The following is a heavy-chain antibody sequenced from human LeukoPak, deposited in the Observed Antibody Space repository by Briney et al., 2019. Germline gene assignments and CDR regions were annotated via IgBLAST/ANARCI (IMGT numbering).Heavy chain of an antibody. CDR1: GGSVSRYY. D-gene: IGHD1-1*01. CDR2: IYSSGST. Sequence: PSETLSLTCTVSGGSVSRYYWNWIRQPAGKGLEWIGRIYSSGSTNYNPSLKSRVTMSVDTSKNQFSLKLNSVTAADTAVYYCAREEGHWDYWGQETLVTVSS. J-gene: IGHJ4*02. CDR3: AREEGHWDY. V-gene: IGHV4-4*07.